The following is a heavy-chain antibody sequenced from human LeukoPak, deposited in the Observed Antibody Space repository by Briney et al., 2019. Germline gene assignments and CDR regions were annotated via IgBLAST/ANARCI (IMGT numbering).Heavy chain of an antibody. CDR1: GFTFSSYG. Sequence: GGSLRLSCAASGFTFSSYGMHWVRQAPGKGLEWVAVIWYDGSNKYYADSVKGRFTISRYNSKNTLYIEMNRLRDENTAVYYCEKDFSSRQRFDYWGQGTLVTVSS. D-gene: IGHD6-13*01. CDR3: EKDFSSRQRFDY. V-gene: IGHV3-33*06. CDR2: IWYDGSNK. J-gene: IGHJ4*02.